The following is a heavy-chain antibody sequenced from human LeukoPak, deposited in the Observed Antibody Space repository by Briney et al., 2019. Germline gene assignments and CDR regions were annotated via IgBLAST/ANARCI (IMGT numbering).Heavy chain of an antibody. CDR3: AKKGPTMIPGNYFDY. Sequence: PGGSLRLSCAASGFTFSSYAMSWVRQAPGQGLEWVSTIRGSGGDTYHADSVKGRFTISRDNSKNTLHLQMNSLRAEDTAVYYCAKKGPTMIPGNYFDYWGQGTLVTVSS. V-gene: IGHV3-23*01. D-gene: IGHD3-22*01. J-gene: IGHJ4*02. CDR2: IRGSGGDT. CDR1: GFTFSSYA.